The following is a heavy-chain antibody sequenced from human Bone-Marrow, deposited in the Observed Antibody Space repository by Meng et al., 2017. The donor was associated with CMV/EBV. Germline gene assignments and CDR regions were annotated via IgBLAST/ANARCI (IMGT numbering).Heavy chain of an antibody. J-gene: IGHJ6*02. D-gene: IGHD2-15*01. Sequence: GESLKISCAASGFTFDDYGMSWVRQAPGKGLEWVSGINWNGGSTGYADSVKGRFTISRDNAKNSLYLQMNSLRAEDTALYYCARVASEKGAAGLMDVWGQGTTVPVSS. CDR3: ARVASEKGAAGLMDV. CDR2: INWNGGST. CDR1: GFTFDDYG. V-gene: IGHV3-20*04.